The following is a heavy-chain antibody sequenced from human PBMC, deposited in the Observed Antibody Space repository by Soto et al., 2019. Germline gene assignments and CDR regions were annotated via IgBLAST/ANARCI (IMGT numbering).Heavy chain of an antibody. CDR2: ISDDGRQE. Sequence: QVQLVESGGGVVHPGRSLRLSCAASGFTFGDYTMHWVRQAPGKGLEWVALISDDGRQEYYADPVKGRFTISRDSSKNTLYLQINSLRNEDTAVYHCTGAKSSSWHNFDDCGQGTRVTVSS. CDR3: TGAKSSSWHNFDD. CDR1: GFTFGDYT. V-gene: IGHV3-30*04. D-gene: IGHD6-13*01. J-gene: IGHJ4*02.